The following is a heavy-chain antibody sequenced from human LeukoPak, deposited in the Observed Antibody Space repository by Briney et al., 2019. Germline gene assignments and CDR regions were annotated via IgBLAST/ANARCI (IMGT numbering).Heavy chain of an antibody. Sequence: SETLSLTCTVSGGSISSSSYYRGWIRQPPGKGLEWIGSIYYSGSTYYNPSLKSRVTISVDTSKNQFSLKLSSVTAADTAVYYCASILYDAFDIWGQGTMVTVSS. J-gene: IGHJ3*02. CDR2: IYYSGST. V-gene: IGHV4-39*01. D-gene: IGHD2-15*01. CDR1: GGSISSSSYY. CDR3: ASILYDAFDI.